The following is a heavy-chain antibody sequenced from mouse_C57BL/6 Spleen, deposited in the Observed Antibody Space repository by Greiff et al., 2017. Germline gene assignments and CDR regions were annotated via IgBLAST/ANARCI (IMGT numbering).Heavy chain of an antibody. CDR2: IYPGDGDT. V-gene: IGHV1-82*01. CDR1: GYAFSSSW. D-gene: IGHD1-1*01. Sequence: QVQLQQSGPELVKPGASVKISCKASGYAFSSSWMNWVKQRPGKGLEWIGRIYPGDGDTNYNGKFKGKATLTADKSSSTAYMQLSSLTSEDSAVYFCARERVYYGSSYRYFDVWGTATTVTVSS. J-gene: IGHJ1*03. CDR3: ARERVYYGSSYRYFDV.